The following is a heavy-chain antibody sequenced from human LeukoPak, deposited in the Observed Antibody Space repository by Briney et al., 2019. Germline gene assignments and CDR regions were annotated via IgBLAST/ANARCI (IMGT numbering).Heavy chain of an antibody. V-gene: IGHV3-20*04. CDR1: GFTFDGSA. CDR2: INWNGGRT. Sequence: PGGSLRLSCAASGFTFDGSALSWVRQVPGKGLEWVSGINWNGGRTGYADSVKGRFTISRDNAKKSLYLQMNSLRAEDTALHYCTRDRGSGFYYVFDSWGQGALVTVSS. CDR3: TRDRGSGFYYVFDS. J-gene: IGHJ4*02. D-gene: IGHD3-22*01.